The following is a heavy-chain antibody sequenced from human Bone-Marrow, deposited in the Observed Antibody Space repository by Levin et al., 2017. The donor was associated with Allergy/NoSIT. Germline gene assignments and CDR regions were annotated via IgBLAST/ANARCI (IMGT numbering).Heavy chain of an antibody. CDR1: GFTFSNAW. Sequence: PGGSLRLSCAASGFTFSNAWMNWLRQAPGKGLEWVGRIKTKIDGGTRDFAAPVKGRFTISRDDSKNTLFLQMNSLETGDTGVYYCSTEMGYYFDLWGRGALVTVSS. V-gene: IGHV3-15*07. J-gene: IGHJ2*01. D-gene: IGHD1-1*01. CDR2: IKTKIDGGTR. CDR3: STEMGYYFDL.